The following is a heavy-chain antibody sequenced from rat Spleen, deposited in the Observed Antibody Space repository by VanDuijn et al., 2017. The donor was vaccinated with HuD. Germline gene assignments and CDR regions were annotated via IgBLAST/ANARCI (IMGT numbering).Heavy chain of an antibody. CDR3: TTGVY. CDR2: ISYDGSTV. CDR1: GFTFSDYD. V-gene: IGHV5-20*01. Sequence: EVQLVESDGGLVQPGRSLKLSCAASGFTFSDYDMAWVRQAPTKGLEWVASISYDGSTVHYRDSVKGRFTVSRDNAKSTLYLQMDSLRSEDTATYYCTTGVYWGQGVMVTVSS. J-gene: IGHJ2*01.